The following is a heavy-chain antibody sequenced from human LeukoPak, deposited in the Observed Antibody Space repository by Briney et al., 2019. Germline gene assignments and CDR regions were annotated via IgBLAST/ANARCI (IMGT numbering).Heavy chain of an antibody. D-gene: IGHD6-13*01. CDR2: INTNTGNP. Sequence: ASVKVSYKASGYTFTSYAMNWVRQAPGQGLEWMGWINTNTGNPTYAQGFTGRFVFSLDTSVSTAYPQISSLKAEDTAVYYCARSFMGIAAAGTVFDYWGQGTLVTVSS. CDR1: GYTFTSYA. CDR3: ARSFMGIAAAGTVFDY. V-gene: IGHV7-4-1*02. J-gene: IGHJ4*02.